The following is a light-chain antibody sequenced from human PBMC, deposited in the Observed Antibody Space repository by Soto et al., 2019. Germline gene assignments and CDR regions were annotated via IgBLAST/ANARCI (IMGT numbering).Light chain of an antibody. CDR2: DAS. CDR1: QSISWY. J-gene: IGKJ1*01. CDR3: QQYYSYSSWT. Sequence: DIQMTQSPSTLSASVEDRVTITCRASQSISWYLARYQQKPGKAPKLLIYDASISKSGVPSRFSGSGSGTEFTLTISSLQPDDFATYYCQQYYSYSSWTFGQGTKVEVK. V-gene: IGKV1-5*01.